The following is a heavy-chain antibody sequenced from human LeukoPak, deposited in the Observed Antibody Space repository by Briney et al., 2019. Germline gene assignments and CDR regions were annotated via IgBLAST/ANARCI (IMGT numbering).Heavy chain of an antibody. Sequence: GGSLRLSCAASGFIFSNYGLHWVRQTPGKGLEWVAFIRYDRSNQYYADSVNGRFTISRDNSKKTVYLQMKRLRAEDTSVYYCAKDLWAPSRYDGYAYCSSFDYWGQGTLVTVSS. CDR3: AKDLWAPSRYDGYAYCSSFDY. CDR1: GFIFSNYG. V-gene: IGHV3-30*02. CDR2: IRYDRSNQ. J-gene: IGHJ4*02. D-gene: IGHD3-16*01.